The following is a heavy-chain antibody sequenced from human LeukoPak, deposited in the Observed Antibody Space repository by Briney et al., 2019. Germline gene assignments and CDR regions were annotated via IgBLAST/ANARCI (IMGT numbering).Heavy chain of an antibody. CDR3: ARGGYFDWLHPDY. V-gene: IGHV3-21*01. D-gene: IGHD3-9*01. CDR2: ISSSSSYI. CDR1: GFTFSSYS. Sequence: AGGSLRLSCAASGFTFSSYSMNWVRQAPGKGLEWVSSISSSSSYIYYADSVKGRFTISRDNAKNSLYLQMNSLRAEDTAVYYCARGGYFDWLHPDYWGQGTLVTVS. J-gene: IGHJ4*02.